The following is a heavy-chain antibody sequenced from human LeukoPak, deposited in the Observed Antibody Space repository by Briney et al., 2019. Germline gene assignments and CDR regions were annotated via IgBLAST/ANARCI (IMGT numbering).Heavy chain of an antibody. J-gene: IGHJ4*02. V-gene: IGHV1-8*01. CDR2: MNPNSGNT. CDR1: GYTFTSYD. Sequence: GASVKVSCKASGYTFTSYDINWVRQATGQGLEWMGWMNPNSGNTGYAQKFQGRVTMTRDTSISTAYMGLSRLRSDDTAVYYCARRSWAAAGTREGDYWGQGTLVTVSS. CDR3: ARRSWAAAGTREGDY. D-gene: IGHD6-13*01.